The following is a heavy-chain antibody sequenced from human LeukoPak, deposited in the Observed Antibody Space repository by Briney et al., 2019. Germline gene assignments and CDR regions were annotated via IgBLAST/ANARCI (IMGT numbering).Heavy chain of an antibody. CDR3: ARDDYDFWSGRDYYYYMDV. D-gene: IGHD3-3*01. V-gene: IGHV1-8*01. Sequence: ASVKVSCKASGYTFTSYDINWVRQATGQGLECMGWMNPNSGNTGYAQKFQGRVTMTRNTSISTAYMELSSLRSEDTAVYYCARDDYDFWSGRDYYYYMDVWGKGTTVTVSS. J-gene: IGHJ6*03. CDR1: GYTFTSYD. CDR2: MNPNSGNT.